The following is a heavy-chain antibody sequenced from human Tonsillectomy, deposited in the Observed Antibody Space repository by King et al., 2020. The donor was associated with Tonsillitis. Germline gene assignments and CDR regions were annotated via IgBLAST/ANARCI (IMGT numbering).Heavy chain of an antibody. CDR1: GGSFSGDY. J-gene: IGHJ4*02. CDR3: ARVGVVPAAISY. D-gene: IGHD2-2*02. V-gene: IGHV4-34*01. CDR2: INHSVST. Sequence: VQLQQWGAGLLKPSETLSLTCAVYGGSFSGDYWSWISHPPGKGLEWIGEINHSVSTNYNPSLKSRVTISVDTSKNQFSLKLSSVTAADTAVYYCARVGVVPAAISYWGQGTLVTVSS.